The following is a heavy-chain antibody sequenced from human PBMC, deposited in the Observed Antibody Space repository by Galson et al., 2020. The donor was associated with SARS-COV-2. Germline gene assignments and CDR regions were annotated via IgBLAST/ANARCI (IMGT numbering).Heavy chain of an antibody. CDR2: VSPDGTIT. Sequence: QTGGSLRLSCAASGFTFNNYWIHWVRHAPGKGLVWVSRVSPDGTITTYTDSVRGRFIISRDNTKNTVSLQMHSLTSDDTAVYYCIRDDDTLFNTGPHFGKWGRGALVTVSS. CDR1: GFTFNNYW. V-gene: IGHV3-74*03. J-gene: IGHJ4*01. CDR3: IRDDDTLFNTGPHFGK. D-gene: IGHD2-21*01.